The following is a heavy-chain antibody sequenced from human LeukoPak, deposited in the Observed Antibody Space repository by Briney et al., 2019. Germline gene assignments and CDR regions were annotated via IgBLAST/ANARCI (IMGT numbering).Heavy chain of an antibody. J-gene: IGHJ4*02. CDR2: ISYDGSNK. CDR3: AKDWAYSSGWYIPPDY. D-gene: IGHD6-19*01. V-gene: IGHV3-30*18. Sequence: GRSLRLSCAASGFTFSSYGMHWVRQAPGKGLEWVAVISYDGSNKYYADSVKGRFTISRDNSKNTLYLQMNGLRAEDTAVYYCAKDWAYSSGWYIPPDYWGQGTLVTVSS. CDR1: GFTFSSYG.